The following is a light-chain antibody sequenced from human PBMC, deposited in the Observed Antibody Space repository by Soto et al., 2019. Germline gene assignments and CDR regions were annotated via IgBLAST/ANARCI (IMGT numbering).Light chain of an antibody. CDR1: SSDVGGYTY. V-gene: IGLV2-14*03. CDR2: DVS. CDR3: SSYTSSGTHVV. J-gene: IGLJ2*01. Sequence: QSALTQPASVSGSPGQSISIFCTGTSSDVGGYTYVSWYQQHPGKDPKLIIYDVSNRPSGISNRFSGSKSGDTASLTISGLQAEDEADYYCSSYTSSGTHVVFGGGTKLTVL.